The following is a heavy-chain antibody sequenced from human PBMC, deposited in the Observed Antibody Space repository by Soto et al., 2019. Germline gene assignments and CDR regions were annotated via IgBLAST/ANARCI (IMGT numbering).Heavy chain of an antibody. J-gene: IGHJ5*02. V-gene: IGHV4-31*03. CDR3: ARGPPGIAVAGIYWWFDP. CDR2: IYYSGST. CDR1: GGSISTGGSY. Sequence: SETLSLTCTVSGGSISTGGSYWYWVRQHPGMGLECIGYIYYSGSTYYNPSLKSRITIAVDTSNNQFSLKLSSVTAADTAVYYCARGPPGIAVAGIYWWFDPWGQGTLVTVSS. D-gene: IGHD6-19*01.